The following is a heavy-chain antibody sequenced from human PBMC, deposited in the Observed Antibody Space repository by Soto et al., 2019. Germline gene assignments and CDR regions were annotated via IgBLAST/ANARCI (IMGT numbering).Heavy chain of an antibody. CDR1: GFTFSDHY. CDR3: ARVSLVVVTALDY. V-gene: IGHV3-72*01. D-gene: IGHD2-21*02. CDR2: TRSKANSYTT. Sequence: EVQLVESGGDLVQPGGSLRLSCVASGFTFSDHYMDWVRQAPGKGLEWVGRTRSKANSYTTEYAASVKGRFTISRDDSKNSLYLQMNSLKTEDTAVYYCARVSLVVVTALDYWGQGTLVTVSS. J-gene: IGHJ4*02.